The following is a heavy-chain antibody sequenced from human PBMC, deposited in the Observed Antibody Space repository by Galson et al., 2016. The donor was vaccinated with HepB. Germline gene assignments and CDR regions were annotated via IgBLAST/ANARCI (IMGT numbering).Heavy chain of an antibody. Sequence: SVKVSCKASGYTFTHLALNWVRQAPGQGPEWMGWINTDTGNPTYAQGFTGRFVFSLDTSVNTTCLQINNLKTADTAVYYCARGDSSGYLLDHWGQGTLVTVSA. V-gene: IGHV7-4-1*02. CDR2: INTDTGNP. CDR3: ARGDSSGYLLDH. J-gene: IGHJ4*02. D-gene: IGHD3-3*01. CDR1: GYTFTHLA.